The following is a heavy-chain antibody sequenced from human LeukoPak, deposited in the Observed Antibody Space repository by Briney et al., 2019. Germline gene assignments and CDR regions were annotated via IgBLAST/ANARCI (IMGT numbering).Heavy chain of an antibody. V-gene: IGHV1-2*02. CDR1: GGTFSSYA. D-gene: IGHD3-3*01. CDR3: ATDYDFWSGYYRGYFDY. CDR2: INPNSGGT. Sequence: ASVKVSCKASGGTFSSYAISWVRQAPGQGLEWMGWINPNSGGTNYAQKFQGRVTMTRDTSISTAYMELSRLRSDDTAVYYCATDYDFWSGYYRGYFDYWGQGTLVTVSS. J-gene: IGHJ4*02.